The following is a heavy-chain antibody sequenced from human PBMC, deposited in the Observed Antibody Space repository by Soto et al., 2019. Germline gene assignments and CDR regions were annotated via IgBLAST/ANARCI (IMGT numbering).Heavy chain of an antibody. CDR2: INSDGSST. CDR3: ARVVGATGTDY. CDR1: GFTFSSYW. J-gene: IGHJ4*02. V-gene: IGHV3-74*01. Sequence: EVQLVESGGGLVQPGGSLRLSCAASGFTFSSYWMHWVRQAPGKGLVWVSRINSDGSSTSYADSVKGQFTISRDNAKNTLYLQMNSLRAEDTTVYYCARVVGATGTDYWGQGTLVTVSS. D-gene: IGHD1-26*01.